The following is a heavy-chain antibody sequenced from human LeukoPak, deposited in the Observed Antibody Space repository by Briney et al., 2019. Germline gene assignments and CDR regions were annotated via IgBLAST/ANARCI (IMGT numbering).Heavy chain of an antibody. Sequence: ASVKVSCKASGYTFTGYYMHWVRQAPGQGGEGMGWINPNSGGTNYAQKFQGRVTMTRGTSISTAYMELSRLRSDDTAVYYCARGVSIVVVPTAPWGQGTLVTVSS. CDR1: GYTFTGYY. D-gene: IGHD2-2*01. CDR2: INPNSGGT. V-gene: IGHV1-2*02. CDR3: ARGVSIVVVPTAP. J-gene: IGHJ5*02.